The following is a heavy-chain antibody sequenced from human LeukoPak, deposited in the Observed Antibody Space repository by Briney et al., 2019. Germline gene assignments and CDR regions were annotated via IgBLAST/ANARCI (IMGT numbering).Heavy chain of an antibody. D-gene: IGHD3-22*01. CDR2: IYASGST. CDR3: ARGSYYYDSRGNRDAFDI. J-gene: IGHJ3*02. V-gene: IGHV4-4*07. Sequence: SETLSLTCTVSGDSISIYYWSWIRQPAGKGLEWIGRIYASGSTNYNPSLKTRASMSVDTSKNQSSLKLNSVTAADTAVYYCARGSYYYDSRGNRDAFDIWGQGTMVTVSS. CDR1: GDSISIYY.